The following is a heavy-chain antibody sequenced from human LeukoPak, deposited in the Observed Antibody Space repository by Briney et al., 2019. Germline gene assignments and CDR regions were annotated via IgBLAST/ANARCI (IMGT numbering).Heavy chain of an antibody. CDR2: INHSGST. CDR1: GGSFSGYY. Sequence: SETLSLTCAVYGGSFSGYYWSWVRQPPGKGLEWIGEINHSGSTNYNPSLKSRVTISVDTSKNQFSLKLSSVTAADTAVYYCASLCSGGSCSAFDYWGQGTLVNVSS. D-gene: IGHD2-15*01. V-gene: IGHV4-34*01. J-gene: IGHJ4*02. CDR3: ASLCSGGSCSAFDY.